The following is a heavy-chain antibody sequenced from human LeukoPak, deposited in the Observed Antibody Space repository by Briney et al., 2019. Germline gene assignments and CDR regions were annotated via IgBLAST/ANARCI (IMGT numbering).Heavy chain of an antibody. Sequence: SETLSLTCTVSGGSISSSSYYWGWMRQPPGKGLEWIGSIYYSGSTYYNPSLKSRVTISVDTSRNQFSLKLSSVTAADTAVYYCARRSQYYYDSSGYFDAFDIWGQGTMVTVSS. J-gene: IGHJ3*02. V-gene: IGHV4-39*01. CDR2: IYYSGST. CDR3: ARRSQYYYDSSGYFDAFDI. D-gene: IGHD3-22*01. CDR1: GGSISSSSYY.